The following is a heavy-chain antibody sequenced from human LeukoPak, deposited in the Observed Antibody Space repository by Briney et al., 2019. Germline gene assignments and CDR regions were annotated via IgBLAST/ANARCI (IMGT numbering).Heavy chain of an antibody. D-gene: IGHD2-15*01. CDR1: GYLFIAYY. CDR3: ARSDIRPGWFDP. Sequence: GASVKVSCKASGYLFIAYYMHWVRQAPGQGLEWMGIINPRGGSTTHAQKFQGRVTMTRDTSTSTVYMELSSLRSEDTAVYYCARSDIRPGWFDPWGQGTLVTVSS. J-gene: IGHJ5*02. V-gene: IGHV1-46*01. CDR2: INPRGGST.